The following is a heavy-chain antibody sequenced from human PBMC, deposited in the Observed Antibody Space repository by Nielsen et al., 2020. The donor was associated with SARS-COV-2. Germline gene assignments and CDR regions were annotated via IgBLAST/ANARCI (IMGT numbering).Heavy chain of an antibody. CDR3: AKDPYSSRRYYYYMDV. CDR2: ISYDGSNK. V-gene: IGHV3-30*18. Sequence: GESLKISCAASGFTFSSYGMHWVRQAPGKGLEWVAVISYDGSNKYYADSVKGRFTISRDNSKNTLYLQMNSLRAEDTAVYYCAKDPYSSRRYYYYMDVRGKGTTVTVSS. J-gene: IGHJ6*03. CDR1: GFTFSSYG. D-gene: IGHD6-13*01.